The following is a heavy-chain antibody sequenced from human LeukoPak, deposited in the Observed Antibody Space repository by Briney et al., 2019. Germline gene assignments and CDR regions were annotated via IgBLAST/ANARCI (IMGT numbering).Heavy chain of an antibody. J-gene: IGHJ4*02. CDR2: ISSSGSTI. D-gene: IGHD3-22*01. CDR3: ARENYDSSGYYY. CDR1: GSTFSDYY. V-gene: IGHV3-11*01. Sequence: GGSLRLSCAASGSTFSDYYMSWLRQAPGKGLERVSYISSSGSTIYYADSVKGRFTISRDNAKNSLYLQMNSLRAEDTAVYYCARENYDSSGYYYWGQGTLVTVSS.